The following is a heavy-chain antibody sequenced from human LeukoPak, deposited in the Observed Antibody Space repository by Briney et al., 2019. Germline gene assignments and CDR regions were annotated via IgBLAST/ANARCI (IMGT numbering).Heavy chain of an antibody. D-gene: IGHD2-15*01. J-gene: IGHJ3*02. CDR3: ARDRGSGLDAFDI. CDR2: INPNSGGT. Sequence: ASVKVSCKASGYTFTSYDINWVRQATGQGLEWMGRINPNSGGTNYAQKFQGRVTMTRDTSISTAYMELSNLKSDDTAVYYCARDRGSGLDAFDIWGQGTMVTVSS. V-gene: IGHV1-2*06. CDR1: GYTFTSYD.